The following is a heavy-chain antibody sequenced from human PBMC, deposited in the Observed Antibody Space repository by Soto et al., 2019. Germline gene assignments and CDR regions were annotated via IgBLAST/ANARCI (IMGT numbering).Heavy chain of an antibody. Sequence: EVQLVESGGGLVQPGGSLRLSCAASGFTVSSNYMSWVRQAPGKGLEWVSVIYSGGSTYYADSVKGRFTISRDNSKNTLYLQINSLRADDTAVYYCARQWLVYNWFDPWGQGTLVTVSS. V-gene: IGHV3-66*04. J-gene: IGHJ5*02. D-gene: IGHD6-19*01. CDR2: IYSGGST. CDR1: GFTVSSNY. CDR3: ARQWLVYNWFDP.